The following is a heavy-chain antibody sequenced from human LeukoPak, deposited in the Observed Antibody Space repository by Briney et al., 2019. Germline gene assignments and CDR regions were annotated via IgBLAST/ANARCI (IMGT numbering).Heavy chain of an antibody. J-gene: IGHJ3*02. D-gene: IGHD1-14*01. Sequence: GGSLRLSCAASGFTFDDYAMHWVRQAPGKGPEWVSYVTANGGGTYYADSVKGRFVISRDNSKNSLYLQMNILRPEDTALYYCAIILNPHAFDIWGQGTMVTVSS. CDR1: GFTFDDYA. V-gene: IGHV3-43*02. CDR3: AIILNPHAFDI. CDR2: VTANGGGT.